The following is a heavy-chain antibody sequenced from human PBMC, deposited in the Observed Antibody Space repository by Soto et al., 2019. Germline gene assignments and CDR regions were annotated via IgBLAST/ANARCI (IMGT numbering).Heavy chain of an antibody. CDR2: IIPILGTA. D-gene: IGHD3-22*01. CDR3: ARGSSGFEFDY. J-gene: IGHJ4*02. Sequence: GASVKVSCKASGGTFSSYAISWVRQAPGQGLEWMGGIIPILGTANYAQKFQGRVTITADKSTSTAYMYLSSLRSEDTAVYYGARGSSGFEFDYWGQGTLVTVSS. V-gene: IGHV1-69*06. CDR1: GGTFSSYA.